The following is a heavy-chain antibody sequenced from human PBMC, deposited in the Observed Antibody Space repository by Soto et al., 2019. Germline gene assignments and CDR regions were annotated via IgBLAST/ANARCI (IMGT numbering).Heavy chain of an antibody. CDR2: IYHIGST. J-gene: IGHJ6*02. V-gene: IGHV4-30-2*01. CDR3: ARARTAYTMVRGVIQTRDYYYYGMDV. D-gene: IGHD3-10*01. Sequence: QLQLQESGSGLVKPSQTLSLTCAVSGGSISSGGYSWSWIRQPPGKGLELIGYIYHIGSTYYNPSLKSRVNISVDRSKNQFSLKLRSVTAADTAVYYCARARTAYTMVRGVIQTRDYYYYGMDVWGQGTTVTVSS. CDR1: GGSISSGGYS.